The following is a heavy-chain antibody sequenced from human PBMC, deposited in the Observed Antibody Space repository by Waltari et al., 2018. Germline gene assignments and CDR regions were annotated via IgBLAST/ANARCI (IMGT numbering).Heavy chain of an antibody. V-gene: IGHV3-7*01. Sequence: EVHLVESGGGLVQHGGSLRLSCASFGFTFTDYWISWVRQAPGKGPEWVANIHKDGSEKNYVDYVKGRFTISRDNAKDSVYLQMNSLRADDTAMYYCVRDHWGPDYWGQGTLVTVSS. CDR2: IHKDGSEK. J-gene: IGHJ4*02. CDR1: GFTFTDYW. D-gene: IGHD7-27*01. CDR3: VRDHWGPDY.